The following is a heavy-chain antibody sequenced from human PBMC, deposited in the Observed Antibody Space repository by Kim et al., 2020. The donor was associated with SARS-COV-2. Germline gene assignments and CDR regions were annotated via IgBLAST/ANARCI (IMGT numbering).Heavy chain of an antibody. J-gene: IGHJ5*02. D-gene: IGHD1-26*01. CDR2: TYYRSKWYN. CDR3: ARDLPGAKAFDP. V-gene: IGHV6-1*01. Sequence: QTLSLTCAISGDSVSSNSAAWNWIRQSPSGGLEWLGRTYYRSKWYNDYAVSVRGRLTINPDTSKNQFSLQLNSVTPEDTAVYYCARDLPGAKAFDPWGQGTLVTVSS. CDR1: GDSVSSNSAA.